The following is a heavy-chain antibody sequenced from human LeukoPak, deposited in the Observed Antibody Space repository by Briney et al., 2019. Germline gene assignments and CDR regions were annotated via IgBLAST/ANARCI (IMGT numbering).Heavy chain of an antibody. CDR2: ISGRGEST. V-gene: IGHV3-23*01. J-gene: IGHJ4*02. Sequence: PGGSLRLSCVASGFTFSNYAMTWVRQAPGKGLDWVSTISGRGESTYYADFVKGRFTIARDNSRNTVHLQLNSLRVDDTAVYYCAKGSPYSSGSVWGQGTLVTVSS. D-gene: IGHD3-10*01. CDR3: AKGSPYSSGSV. CDR1: GFTFSNYA.